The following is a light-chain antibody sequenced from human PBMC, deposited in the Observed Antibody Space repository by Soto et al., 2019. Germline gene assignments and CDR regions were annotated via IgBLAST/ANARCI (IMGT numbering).Light chain of an antibody. CDR1: RSDVGGYNY. V-gene: IGLV2-14*01. CDR2: DVS. J-gene: IGLJ2*01. CDR3: SSYTRSSSPLVV. Sequence: QSALTQPASVSGSPGQSITISCTGTRSDVGGYNYVSWYQQHPGKAPKLMIYDVSNRPSGISNRFSGSKSGNTASLTISGLQSEDEADYYCSSYTRSSSPLVVFGGGTKLTVL.